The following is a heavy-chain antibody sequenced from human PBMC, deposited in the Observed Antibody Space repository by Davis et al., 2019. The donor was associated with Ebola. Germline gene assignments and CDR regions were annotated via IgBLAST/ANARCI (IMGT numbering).Heavy chain of an antibody. CDR1: GFTFRTYA. CDR2: VSGSGTTT. CDR3: AKDLVRALRILGITAMDV. V-gene: IGHV3-23*01. Sequence: GESLKISCAASGFTFRTYAMNWVRQAPGKGLEWVSAVSGSGTTTNYADSVKGRFTISRDNSKNTLYLQMNSLRAEDTAVYYCAKDLVRALRILGITAMDVWGQGTTVTVSS. J-gene: IGHJ6*02. D-gene: IGHD1-14*01.